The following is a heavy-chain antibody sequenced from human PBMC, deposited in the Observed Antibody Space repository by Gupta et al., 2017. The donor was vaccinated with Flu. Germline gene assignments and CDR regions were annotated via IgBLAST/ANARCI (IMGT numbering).Heavy chain of an antibody. D-gene: IGHD3-10*01. J-gene: IGHJ4*02. CDR1: FTFSNYW. CDR3: ARDQGDLAFDY. Sequence: FTFSNYWMHWVRQAPGKGLVWVSRIESDGRSTSYADSVKGRFTISRDNAKNTVYLQMNSMRAEDTAVDYGARDQGDLAFDYWGQGTPVTVSS. V-gene: IGHV3-74*01. CDR2: IESDGRST.